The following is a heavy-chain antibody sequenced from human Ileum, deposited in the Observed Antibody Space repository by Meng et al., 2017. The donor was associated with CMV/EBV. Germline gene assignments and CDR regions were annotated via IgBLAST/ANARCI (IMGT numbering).Heavy chain of an antibody. J-gene: IGHJ4*02. CDR3: AREAPYCSSTSCLDY. Sequence: SGYTFTSYGISWVRQAPGQGLEWMGWISAYNGNTNYAQKLQGRVTMTTDTSTSTAYMELRSLRSDDTAVYYCAREAPYCSSTSCLDYWGQGTLVTVSS. V-gene: IGHV1-18*01. CDR1: GYTFTSYG. D-gene: IGHD2-2*01. CDR2: ISAYNGNT.